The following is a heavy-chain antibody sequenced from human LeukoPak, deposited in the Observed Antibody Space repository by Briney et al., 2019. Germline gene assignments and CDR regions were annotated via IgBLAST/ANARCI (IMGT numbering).Heavy chain of an antibody. J-gene: IGHJ4*02. CDR3: ARTTRQQLVDY. CDR2: IYPGDSDT. V-gene: IGHV5-51*01. Sequence: GESLKISCKASGYKFTKYWIGWVRQMPGKGLEWVGIIYPGDSDTRYSPSFQGQVTISTDKSIRTAYLQWSSLKASDTAMYYCARTTRQQLVDYWGQGTLVIVSS. CDR1: GYKFTKYW. D-gene: IGHD6-13*01.